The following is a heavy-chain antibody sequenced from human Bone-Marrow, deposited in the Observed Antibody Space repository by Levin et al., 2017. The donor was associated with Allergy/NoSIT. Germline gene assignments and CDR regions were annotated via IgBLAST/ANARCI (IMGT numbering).Heavy chain of an antibody. CDR2: IKSKIDGETT. CDR3: SREVGTSLYH. J-gene: IGHJ5*02. V-gene: IGHV3-15*05. Sequence: SCAASGFTFENDWMSWVRQAPGQGLEWIGRIKSKIDGETTEYGAPVKGRFSISRDDSKNTLYLQINSLKKEDTGVYYCSREVGTSLYHWGQGTLVTVSS. D-gene: IGHD2-2*01. CDR1: GFTFENDW.